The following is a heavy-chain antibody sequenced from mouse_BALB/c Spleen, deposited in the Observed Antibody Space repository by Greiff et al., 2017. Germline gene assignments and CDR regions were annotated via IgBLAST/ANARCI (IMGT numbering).Heavy chain of an antibody. CDR1: GYTFTSYW. V-gene: IGHV1-69*02. CDR2: IYPSDSYT. D-gene: IGHD5-1*01. CDR3: TRKYLDYFDY. Sequence: VKLQQPGAELVRPGASVKLSCKASGYTFTSYWINWVKQRPGQGLEWIGNIYPSDSYTNYNQKFKDKATLTVDKSSSTAYMQLSSPTSEDSAVYYCTRKYLDYFDYWGQGTTLTVSS. J-gene: IGHJ2*01.